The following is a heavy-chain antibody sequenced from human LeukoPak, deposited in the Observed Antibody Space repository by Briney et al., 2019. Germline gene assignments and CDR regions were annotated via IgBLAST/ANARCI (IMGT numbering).Heavy chain of an antibody. CDR1: GGSIRSYH. D-gene: IGHD1-26*01. V-gene: IGHV4-59*08. J-gene: IGHJ4*02. CDR3: ARHRAQWDRVDY. Sequence: PSETLSLTCTVSGGSIRSYHWSWIRQPPGKGLEWIGYIYYSGSTNYNPSLKSRVTISVDTSKNQFSLKLSSVTAADTAVYYCARHRAQWDRVDYWGQGTLVTVSS. CDR2: IYYSGST.